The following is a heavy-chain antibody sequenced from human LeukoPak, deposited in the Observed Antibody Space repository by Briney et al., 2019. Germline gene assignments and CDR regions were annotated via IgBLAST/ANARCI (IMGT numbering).Heavy chain of an antibody. CDR1: GFTFSTYT. D-gene: IGHD2-2*01. J-gene: IGHJ4*02. CDR2: ITSSGNYK. V-gene: IGHV3-21*04. Sequence: GGSLRLSCAASGFTFSTYTMNWVRQAPGKGLEWVSSITSSGNYKYYGDPVKGRFTISRDNSKNTLYLQMNSLRAEDTAVYYCASRHAAGGQGTLVTVSS. CDR3: ASRHAA.